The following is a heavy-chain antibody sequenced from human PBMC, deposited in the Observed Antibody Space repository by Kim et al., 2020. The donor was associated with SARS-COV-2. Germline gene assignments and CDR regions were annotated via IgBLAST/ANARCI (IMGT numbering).Heavy chain of an antibody. CDR3: EKDAYSTSLDPDF. CDR1: GFNFRTQG. D-gene: IGHD1-26*01. CDR2: IAYEESHK. J-gene: IGHJ4*02. Sequence: GGSLRLSCVASGFNFRTQGMHWVRQAPGKGLEWVAVIAYEESHKYYADAVKGRFTIYRDNSKNTLYLQMNSVTVEDTAVYYCEKDAYSTSLDPDFWGQGTLVTVS. V-gene: IGHV3-30*18.